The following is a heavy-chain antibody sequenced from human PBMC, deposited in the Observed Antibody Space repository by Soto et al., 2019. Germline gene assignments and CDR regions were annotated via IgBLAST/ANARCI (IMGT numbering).Heavy chain of an antibody. CDR2: LHTSGST. V-gene: IGHV4-4*07. Sequence: QVQLQESGPGLVKPSETLSLTCTVSGGSISSSYWNWIRQPAGKGLEWIGRLHTSGSTNYNPSLKSRVTMSVDTSKNQFSLKLSSVTAADMALYYCARDWSIFGVSGSWGQGTLVTVSS. CDR3: ARDWSIFGVSGS. J-gene: IGHJ5*02. CDR1: GGSISSSY. D-gene: IGHD3-3*01.